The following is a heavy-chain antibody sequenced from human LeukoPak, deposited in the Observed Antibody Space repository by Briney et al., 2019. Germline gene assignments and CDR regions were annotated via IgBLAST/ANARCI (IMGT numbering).Heavy chain of an antibody. D-gene: IGHD2-2*01. CDR2: ISFDGSSK. V-gene: IGHV3-30*04. Sequence: GRSLRLSCAASGFTFSSYAMHWVRQAPGKGLEWVAVISFDGSSKDYAESVRGRFTVSRDNSKNTLYLQMNSLRVEDTAVYYCAKAADQYYYSYFYYMDVWGKGTTVTVSS. CDR3: AKAADQYYYSYFYYMDV. CDR1: GFTFSSYA. J-gene: IGHJ6*03.